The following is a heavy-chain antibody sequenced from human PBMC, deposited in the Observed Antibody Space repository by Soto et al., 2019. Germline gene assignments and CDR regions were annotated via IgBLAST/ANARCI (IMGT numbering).Heavy chain of an antibody. J-gene: IGHJ2*01. Sequence: QVQLVESGGGVVQPGGSLRLSCAASGFTFSTYAMQWVRQAPGKGLEWVAVVSSEGGTQFYADSVKGRFTISRDNSKNSLYLQMSSLTIEDAAIYYCARETYYSGRVIGNLDLWGRGTLVTVSS. CDR2: VSSEGGTQ. V-gene: IGHV3-30-3*01. CDR3: ARETYYSGRVIGNLDL. D-gene: IGHD3-10*01. CDR1: GFTFSTYA.